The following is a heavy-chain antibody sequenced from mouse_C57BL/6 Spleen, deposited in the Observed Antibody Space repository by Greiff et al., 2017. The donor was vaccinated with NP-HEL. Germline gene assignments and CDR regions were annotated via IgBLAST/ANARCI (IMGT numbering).Heavy chain of an antibody. CDR2: IYPGDGDT. D-gene: IGHD2-1*01. CDR3: AFYYGNYFYFDD. J-gene: IGHJ2*01. CDR1: GYAFSSSW. V-gene: IGHV1-82*01. Sequence: VQLVESGPELVKPGASVTISCKASGYAFSSSWMHWVKQRPGQGLEWIGRIYPGDGDTDYNGKFKGKATLTADKSSSTAYMQLSSLTSEDSAVYFCAFYYGNYFYFDDWGKGTTLTVSS.